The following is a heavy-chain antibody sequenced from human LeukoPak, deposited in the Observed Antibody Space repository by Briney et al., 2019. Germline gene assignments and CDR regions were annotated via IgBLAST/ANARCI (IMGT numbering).Heavy chain of an antibody. D-gene: IGHD5-12*01. J-gene: IGHJ6*02. CDR2: ISGSGGST. CDR3: AKVLIGSGYDWTWYYYGIDV. CDR1: GFTFSSYW. Sequence: GGSLRLSCAASGFTFSSYWMSWVRQDRGKGLEWVSAISGSGGSTYYADSVKGGFTISRDNSKTTLYLQMNSLRAEDTAVYYCAKVLIGSGYDWTWYYYGIDVWGQGTTVTVPS. V-gene: IGHV3-23*01.